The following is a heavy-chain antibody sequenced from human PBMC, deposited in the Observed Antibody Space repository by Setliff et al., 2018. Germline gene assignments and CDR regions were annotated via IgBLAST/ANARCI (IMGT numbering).Heavy chain of an antibody. J-gene: IGHJ4*02. CDR2: ISGSGSSS. CDR1: GFTFSTFA. CDR3: AKDNGKGHLYLLEGYFDY. D-gene: IGHD2-15*01. V-gene: IGHV3-23*01. Sequence: GGSLRLSCEASGFTFSTFAMSWVRQAPGKGLEWVSHISGSGSSSSYADSVKGRFTISRDNARNTLYLQMNSLRAEDTAVYYCAKDNGKGHLYLLEGYFDYWDQGALVTVSS.